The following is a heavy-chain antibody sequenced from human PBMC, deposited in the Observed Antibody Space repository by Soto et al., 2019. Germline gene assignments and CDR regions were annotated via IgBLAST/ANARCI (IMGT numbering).Heavy chain of an antibody. Sequence: VGSLRLSCAASGFTFSNAWMSWVRQAPGKGLERVGRIKSKTAGGTTDYAAPGKGRFTISRDDSKNTLHLQMNSLKTEDTAVYYCTTDADPHSKFGYRYGSSFDYWGQGTLVTVSS. CDR2: IKSKTAGGTT. V-gene: IGHV3-15*01. CDR3: TTDADPHSKFGYRYGSSFDY. D-gene: IGHD5-18*01. J-gene: IGHJ4*02. CDR1: GFTFSNAW.